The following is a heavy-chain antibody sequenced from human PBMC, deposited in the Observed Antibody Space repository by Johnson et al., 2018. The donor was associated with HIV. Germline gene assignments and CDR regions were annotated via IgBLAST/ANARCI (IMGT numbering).Heavy chain of an antibody. V-gene: IGHV3-11*04. CDR2: VSGSSSGI. D-gene: IGHD2-2*01. J-gene: IGHJ3*02. CDR3: ARESKRYCSSTSCRTDAFDI. CDR1: GFSLSDYY. Sequence: QVLLVESGGGLVKPGASLRLSCAASGFSLSDYYMSWIRQAPGKGLEWVSYVSGSSSGIYYADPVKGRFTISRDNAKNSLYLQLNSLRAEDTAVYYCARESKRYCSSTSCRTDAFDIWGQGTMVTVSS.